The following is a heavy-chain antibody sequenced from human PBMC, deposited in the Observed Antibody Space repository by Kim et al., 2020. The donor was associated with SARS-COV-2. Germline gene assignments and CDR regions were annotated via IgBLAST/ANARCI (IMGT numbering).Heavy chain of an antibody. J-gene: IGHJ3*01. Sequence: SETLSLTCAVYGGSFSGYYWSWIRQPPGKGLEWIGEINHSGSTNYNPSLKSRVTISVDTSKNQFSLKLSSVTAADTAVYYCARGGYDYVWGSYRFSNAF. CDR3: ARGGYDYVWGSYRFSNAF. V-gene: IGHV4-34*01. CDR2: INHSGST. CDR1: GGSFSGYY. D-gene: IGHD3-16*02.